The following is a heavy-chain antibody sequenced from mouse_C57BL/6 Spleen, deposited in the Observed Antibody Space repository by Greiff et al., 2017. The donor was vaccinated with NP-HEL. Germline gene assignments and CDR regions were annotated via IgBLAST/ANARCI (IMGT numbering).Heavy chain of an antibody. D-gene: IGHD3-2*02. V-gene: IGHV1-55*01. CDR1: GYTFTSYW. CDR2: IYPGSGST. CDR3: ARRGAQRDYYAMDY. Sequence: VQLQQPGAELVKPGASVKMSCKASGYTFTSYWITWVKQRPGQGLGWIGDIYPGSGSTNYNEKFKGKATLTADTSSSTAYMQFSSLTSEDSAIYYCARRGAQRDYYAMDYWGKGTSVTVSS. J-gene: IGHJ4*01.